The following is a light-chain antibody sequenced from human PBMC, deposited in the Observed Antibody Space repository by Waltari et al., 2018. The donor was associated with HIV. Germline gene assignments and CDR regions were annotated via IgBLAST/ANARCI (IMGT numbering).Light chain of an antibody. V-gene: IGKV3-15*01. Sequence: EVVMAQSQATLSVSPGERATLSCRASQSLSSNLAWYHQRPGQAPRLLIYGASTRATGIPARFSGGGSGTEFTLTISSLQSEDFGVYYCQQYNNWPRTFGQGTKVEIK. CDR3: QQYNNWPRT. J-gene: IGKJ1*01. CDR1: QSLSSN. CDR2: GAS.